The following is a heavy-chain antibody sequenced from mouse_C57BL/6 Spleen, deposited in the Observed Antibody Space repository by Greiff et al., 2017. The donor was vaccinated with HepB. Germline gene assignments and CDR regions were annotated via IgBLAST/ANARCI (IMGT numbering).Heavy chain of an antibody. CDR1: GFTFSSYA. CDR2: ISSGGDYI. V-gene: IGHV5S21*01. Sequence: EVKLMESGEGLVKPGGSLKLSCAASGFTFSSYAMSWVRQTPEKRLEWVAYISSGGDYIYYADTVKGRFTIARDNARNTLYLQRSSLKSEDTAMYYCTRRGSSYLFDYWGQGTTLTVSS. CDR3: TRRGSSYLFDY. J-gene: IGHJ2*01. D-gene: IGHD1-1*01.